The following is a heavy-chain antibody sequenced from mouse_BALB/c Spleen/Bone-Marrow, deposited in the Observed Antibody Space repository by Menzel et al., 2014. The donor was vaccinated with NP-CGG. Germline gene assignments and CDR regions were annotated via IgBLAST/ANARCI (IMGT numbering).Heavy chain of an antibody. D-gene: IGHD2-4*01. J-gene: IGHJ4*01. CDR1: GYTFTSYY. CDR2: IYPGNVNT. V-gene: IGHV1S56*01. CDR3: ARSYDYDGNYAMDY. Sequence: QVQLKESGPELVKPGASVRISCKASGYTFTSYYIHWVKQRPGQGLEWIGWIYPGNVNTKYNEKFKGKATLTADKSSSTAYMQVRSLTSEDSAVYFCARSYDYDGNYAMDYWGQGTSVTVSS.